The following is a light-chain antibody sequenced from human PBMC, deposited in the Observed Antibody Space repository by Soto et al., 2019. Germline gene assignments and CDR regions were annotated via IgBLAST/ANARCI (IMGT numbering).Light chain of an antibody. CDR1: QDIRNG. CDR3: QQYNSHSSWT. V-gene: IGKV1-17*01. J-gene: IGKJ1*01. CDR2: AAS. Sequence: IQMTQSPASLSASVGDRVTITCRASQDIRNGLGWYQQKPGKAPKVLIYAASSLQSGVPSRFSGSGSGTEFTLTISSLQPDDFATYYCQQYNSHSSWTFGQGTKVDIK.